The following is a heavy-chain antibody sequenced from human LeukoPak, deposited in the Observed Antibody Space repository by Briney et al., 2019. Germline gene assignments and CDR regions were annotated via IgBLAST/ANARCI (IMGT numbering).Heavy chain of an antibody. Sequence: SSETLCLTCIVSGGPISTHYWSWSRQPPGKGLEWIGYNDYSGSTNYNPSLKSRVTISVDTSKNQFSLKLNSVTAADTAVYYCARGATFRGTYYMDVWGKGTTVTVSS. D-gene: IGHD3-10*01. CDR1: GGPISTHY. J-gene: IGHJ6*03. CDR3: ARGATFRGTYYMDV. CDR2: NDYSGST. V-gene: IGHV4-59*11.